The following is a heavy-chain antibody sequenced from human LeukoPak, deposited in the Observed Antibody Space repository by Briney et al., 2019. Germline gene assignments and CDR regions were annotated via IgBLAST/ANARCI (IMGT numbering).Heavy chain of an antibody. CDR3: TRGESTSGSPDY. J-gene: IGHJ4*02. V-gene: IGHV3-49*03. CDR1: SSGDYH. D-gene: IGHD1-26*01. Sequence: SSGDYHWSWIRQPPGKGLEWVGFIRSKAYGGTTEYAASVKGRFTISRDDSKSIAYLQMNSLKTEDTAVYYCTRGESTSGSPDYWGQGTLVTVSS. CDR2: IRSKAYGGTT.